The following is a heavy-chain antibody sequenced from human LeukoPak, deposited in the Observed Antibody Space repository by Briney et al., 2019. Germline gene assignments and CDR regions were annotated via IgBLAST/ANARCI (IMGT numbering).Heavy chain of an antibody. V-gene: IGHV1-18*01. D-gene: IGHD3-22*01. CDR3: ARKNYYDSSSSY. CDR1: GYTFTSYG. J-gene: IGHJ4*02. CDR2: ISAYNGNT. Sequence: ASVKVSCKASGYTFTSYGISWVRQAPGQGLEWMGWISAYNGNTNYAQKLQGRVTTTTDTSTSTAYMELRSLRSDDTAVYYCARKNYYDSSSSYWGQGTLVTVSS.